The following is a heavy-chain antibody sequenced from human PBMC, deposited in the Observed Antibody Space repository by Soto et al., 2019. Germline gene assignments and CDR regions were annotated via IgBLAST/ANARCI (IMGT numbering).Heavy chain of an antibody. V-gene: IGHV1-8*01. J-gene: IGHJ4*02. CDR1: GYTFTTYD. CDR3: ARGRGRGPAAYFDY. CDR2: MNPNSGNT. Sequence: QVQLVQSGAEVKKPGASVRVSCEPSGYTFTTYDINWVRQATGQGLEWMGWMNPNSGNTGSAQKFQGRVTMTRNTSISTAYMELSNLRSEDTAVYFWARGRGRGPAAYFDYWGQGTLVTVSS. D-gene: IGHD3-16*01.